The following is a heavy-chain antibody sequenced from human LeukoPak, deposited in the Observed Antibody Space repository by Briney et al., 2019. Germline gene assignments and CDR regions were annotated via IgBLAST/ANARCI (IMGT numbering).Heavy chain of an antibody. CDR3: AIRFVAWGFDY. D-gene: IGHD7-27*01. V-gene: IGHV5-51*01. Sequence: GESLKISCKGSGYSFTSYWIGWVRPLPGKGLEWMGIIYPGDSDTRYSPSFQGQVTISADKSISTAYLQWSSLKASDTAMYYCAIRFVAWGFDYWGQGTLVTVSS. J-gene: IGHJ4*02. CDR1: GYSFTSYW. CDR2: IYPGDSDT.